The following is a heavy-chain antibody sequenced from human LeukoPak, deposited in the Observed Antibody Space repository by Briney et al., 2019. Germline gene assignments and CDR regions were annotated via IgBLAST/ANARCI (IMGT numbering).Heavy chain of an antibody. D-gene: IGHD6-19*01. V-gene: IGHV3-30*18. J-gene: IGHJ4*02. CDR2: ISYDGSNK. CDR1: GFTFSSYG. CDR3: AKDTVAGITAPFDY. Sequence: GGSLRLSCAASGFTFSSYGMHWVRQAPGKGLEWVAVISYDGSNKYYADSVKGRFTISRDNSKNTLYLQMNSLRAEDTAVYYCAKDTVAGITAPFDYWGQGTLVTVSS.